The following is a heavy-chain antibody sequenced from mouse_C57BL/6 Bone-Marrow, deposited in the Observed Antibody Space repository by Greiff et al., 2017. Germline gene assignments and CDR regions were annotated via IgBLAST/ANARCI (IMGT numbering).Heavy chain of an antibody. V-gene: IGHV6-6*01. CDR2: IRNKANNHAT. CDR3: TFYDGYYLGFAY. D-gene: IGHD2-3*01. CDR1: GFPFRDAW. Sequence: EVKLVESGGGLVQPGGSMKLSCAASGFPFRDAWMDWVRQSPEKGLAWVAEIRNKANNHATYYAESVKGRFTISRDDSKSSVYMQRNRLRAEDTGIYYGTFYDGYYLGFAYWGQGTLVTVSA. J-gene: IGHJ3*01.